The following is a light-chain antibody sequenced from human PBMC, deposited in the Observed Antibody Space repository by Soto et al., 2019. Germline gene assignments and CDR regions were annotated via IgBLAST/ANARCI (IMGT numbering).Light chain of an antibody. Sequence: IQLTQSPSSLSASVGDRVTITCRASQGISSYLAWYQRKPGKAPKPLISVASTLQSGVPSRFGGSGSGTDFTLTSSGLQPEDFATYYCQQLSTFPWTFGQGTKVDIK. J-gene: IGKJ1*01. V-gene: IGKV1-9*01. CDR2: VAS. CDR1: QGISSY. CDR3: QQLSTFPWT.